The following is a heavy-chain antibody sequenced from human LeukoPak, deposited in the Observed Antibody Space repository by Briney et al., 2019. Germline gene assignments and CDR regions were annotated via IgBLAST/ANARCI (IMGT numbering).Heavy chain of an antibody. V-gene: IGHV3-23*01. CDR3: ARDRADTYYYYYYMDV. J-gene: IGHJ6*03. Sequence: GGTLRLSCAASAFIFTSCAMSWVRQAPGKGLEWVSVISGSGGTTYYADSVKGRFTISRDNSKNTLYLQMNSLRAEDTAVYYCARDRADTYYYYYYMDVWGKGTTVTVSS. CDR2: ISGSGGTT. CDR1: AFIFTSCA.